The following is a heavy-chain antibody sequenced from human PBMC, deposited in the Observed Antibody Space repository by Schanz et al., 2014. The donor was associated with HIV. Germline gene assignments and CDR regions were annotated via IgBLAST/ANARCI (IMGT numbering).Heavy chain of an antibody. CDR2: MNPNSGNT. V-gene: IGHV1-8*02. Sequence: QAQLVQSGAEMKKSGASVRVSCKASGYTFTNYDVNWVRQAAGQGPEWMGWMNPNSGNTAYAQKFQGRVSMTRNTSTGTAYMELSSLRSDDTAVYYCARGRRDVSMIVLYWLDPWGQGTLVTVSS. CDR3: ARGRRDVSMIVLYWLDP. CDR1: GYTFTNYD. D-gene: IGHD3-22*01. J-gene: IGHJ5*02.